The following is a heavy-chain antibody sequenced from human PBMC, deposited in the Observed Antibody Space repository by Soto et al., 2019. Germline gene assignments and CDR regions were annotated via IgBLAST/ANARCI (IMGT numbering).Heavy chain of an antibody. J-gene: IGHJ6*02. CDR1: GFTFSSYG. CDR2: ISYDGSNK. Sequence: GGSLRLSCAASGFTFSSYGMHWVRQAPGKGLEWVAVISYDGSNKYYADSVKGRFTISRDNSKNTLYLQMNSLRAEDTAVYYCAKDTDLQGYCSGGSCYSDYYYGMDVWGQGTTVTVSS. D-gene: IGHD2-15*01. V-gene: IGHV3-30*18. CDR3: AKDTDLQGYCSGGSCYSDYYYGMDV.